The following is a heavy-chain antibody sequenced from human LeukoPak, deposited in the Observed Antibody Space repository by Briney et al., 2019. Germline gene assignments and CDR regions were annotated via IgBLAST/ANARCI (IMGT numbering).Heavy chain of an antibody. Sequence: GRSLRLSCVASGFTFSRHDMNWVRQAPGKGLKWVAVISYDGSNKYYADSVKGRFTISRDNSKNTLYLQMNSLRAEDTAVYYCAREVNGGFDYWGQGTLVTVSS. CDR2: ISYDGSNK. V-gene: IGHV3-30*03. J-gene: IGHJ4*02. CDR1: GFTFSRHD. CDR3: AREVNGGFDY. D-gene: IGHD3-10*01.